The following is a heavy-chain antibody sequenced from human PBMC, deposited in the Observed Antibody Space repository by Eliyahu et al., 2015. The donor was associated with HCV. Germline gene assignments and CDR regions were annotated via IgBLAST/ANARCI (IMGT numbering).Heavy chain of an antibody. CDR1: GGSXXSSSYY. Sequence: QLQLQESGPGLVKPSXTLSXTXXVSGGSXXSSSYYXGWIRQPPGKGLEWIGSIYXSGSTYYNPSLKSRVTISVDTSKNQFSLKLSSVTAADTAVYYCARHRDTVVPRAAFDIWGQGTMVTVSS. D-gene: IGHD4-23*01. V-gene: IGHV4-39*01. CDR2: IYXSGST. CDR3: ARHRDTVVPRAAFDI. J-gene: IGHJ3*02.